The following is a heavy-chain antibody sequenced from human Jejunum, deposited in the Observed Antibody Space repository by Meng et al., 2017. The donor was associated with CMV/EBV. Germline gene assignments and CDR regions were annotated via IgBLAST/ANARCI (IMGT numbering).Heavy chain of an antibody. CDR1: GGSFNGYY. D-gene: IGHD3-9*01. CDR3: SRGLSDIF. J-gene: IGHJ4*02. CDR2: INHNGIT. V-gene: IGHV4-34*02. Sequence: QVQLQQWGAGLLKPSETLSITCAVYGGSFNGYYWSWVRQPPGRGLEWIGEINHNGITNYNPSLKSRVTVSLDTSKNQFSLLLTSVTAADTAVYYCSRGLSDIFWGQGTLVTVSS.